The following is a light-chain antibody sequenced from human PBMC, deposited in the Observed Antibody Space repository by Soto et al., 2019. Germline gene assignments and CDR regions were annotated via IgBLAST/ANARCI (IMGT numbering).Light chain of an antibody. Sequence: QSALTQPRSVSGSPGQSVTISCTGTGSDVGGYNYVSWYQQHPGKAPKLIIYDVSTRPSGVPDRFSGSKSGNTASLTISGLQAEDEADYYCCSYAGTCSVVFGGGTKLTVL. V-gene: IGLV2-11*01. CDR3: CSYAGTCSVV. J-gene: IGLJ2*01. CDR2: DVS. CDR1: GSDVGGYNY.